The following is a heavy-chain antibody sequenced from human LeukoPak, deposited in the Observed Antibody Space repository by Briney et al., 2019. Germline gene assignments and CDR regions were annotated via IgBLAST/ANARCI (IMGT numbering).Heavy chain of an antibody. Sequence: PSETLSLTCTVSGGSISSGDYYWSWIRQPPGKGLEWIGYIYYSGSTNYNPSLKSRVTISVDTSKNQFSLKLSSVTAADTAVYYCAREDGSGSYFPNNWFDPWGQGTLVTVSS. D-gene: IGHD3-10*01. CDR3: AREDGSGSYFPNNWFDP. CDR1: GGSISSGDYY. CDR2: IYYSGST. V-gene: IGHV4-61*08. J-gene: IGHJ5*02.